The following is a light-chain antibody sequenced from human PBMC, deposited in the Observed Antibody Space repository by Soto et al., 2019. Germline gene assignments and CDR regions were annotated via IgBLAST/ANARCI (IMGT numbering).Light chain of an antibody. V-gene: IGLV1-44*01. Sequence: QSVLTQPPSASGTPGQRVTISCSGGSSNIGTNAVNWYQQLPGTAPKLLIYNNNQRPSGVPDRFSGSKSGTSASLAISGLQSEDEADYYCAAWDASLTGYVFGTGTKVTVL. CDR1: SSNIGTNA. J-gene: IGLJ1*01. CDR3: AAWDASLTGYV. CDR2: NNN.